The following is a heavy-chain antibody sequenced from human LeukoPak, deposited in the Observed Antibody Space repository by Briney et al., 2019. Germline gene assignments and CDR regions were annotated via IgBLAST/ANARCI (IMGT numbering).Heavy chain of an antibody. J-gene: IGHJ4*02. Sequence: GGSLRLSCAASGFTFSSYAMPWVRQAPGKGLEYVSTISSNGGSTYYANSVKGRFTISRDNSKDTLYLQMGSLRAEDMAVYYCARGDTSMITPFDYWGQGTLVTVSS. V-gene: IGHV3-64*01. CDR3: ARGDTSMITPFDY. D-gene: IGHD3-16*01. CDR1: GFTFSSYA. CDR2: ISSNGGST.